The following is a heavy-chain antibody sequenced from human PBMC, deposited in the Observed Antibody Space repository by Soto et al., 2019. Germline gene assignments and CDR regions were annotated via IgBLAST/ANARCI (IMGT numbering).Heavy chain of an antibody. V-gene: IGHV3-33*01. Sequence: PGGSLRLSCAASGFTFSSYGMHWVRQAPGKGLEWVAVIWYDGSNKYYADSVKGRFTISRDNAKNSLYLQMNSLRAEDTAVYYCARADLAYDFWSGYLPYYYYYGMDVWGQGTTVTVSS. D-gene: IGHD3-3*01. CDR2: IWYDGSNK. J-gene: IGHJ6*02. CDR3: ARADLAYDFWSGYLPYYYYYGMDV. CDR1: GFTFSSYG.